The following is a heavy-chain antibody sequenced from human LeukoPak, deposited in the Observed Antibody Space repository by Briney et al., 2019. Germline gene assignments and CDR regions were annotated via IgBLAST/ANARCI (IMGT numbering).Heavy chain of an antibody. V-gene: IGHV1-3*03. Sequence: ASVKVSCKGSGYTFTDYALHWVRQAPGQSLEWMGWITTGRGETRYSQEFQRRITFTRDTSASTVYMDLSDLRSEDTAVYYCARGGKQWRGGNYFDSWGQGTLVAVSS. CDR3: ARGGKQWRGGNYFDS. D-gene: IGHD6-19*01. CDR1: GYTFTDYA. CDR2: ITTGRGET. J-gene: IGHJ4*02.